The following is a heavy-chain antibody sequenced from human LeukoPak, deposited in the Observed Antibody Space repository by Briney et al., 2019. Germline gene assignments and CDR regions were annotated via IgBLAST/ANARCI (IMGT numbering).Heavy chain of an antibody. J-gene: IGHJ3*02. V-gene: IGHV3-33*01. CDR3: ARDILPSGSRAFDI. CDR1: GFTLSDYG. CDR2: ISSDGSIK. D-gene: IGHD3-10*01. Sequence: GGSLRLSCAVSGFTLSDYGIHWVRQAPGKGLEWVTIISSDGSIKYADSVKGRFTVSRDSSKNTVYLQMNSLRAEDTAVYYCARDILPSGSRAFDIWGQGTMVTVSS.